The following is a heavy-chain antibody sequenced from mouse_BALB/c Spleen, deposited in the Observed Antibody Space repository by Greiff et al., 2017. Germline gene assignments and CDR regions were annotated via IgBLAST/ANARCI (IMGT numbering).Heavy chain of an antibody. J-gene: IGHJ2*01. D-gene: IGHD2-10*01. Sequence: VQVVESGPGLVAPSQSLSITCTVSGFSLTGYGVNWVRQPPGKGLEWLGMIWGDGSTDYNSALKSRLSISKDNSKSQVFLKMNSLQTDDTARYYCARAYYGNYPNYFDYWGQGTTLTVSS. V-gene: IGHV2-6-7*01. CDR2: IWGDGST. CDR3: ARAYYGNYPNYFDY. CDR1: GFSLTGYG.